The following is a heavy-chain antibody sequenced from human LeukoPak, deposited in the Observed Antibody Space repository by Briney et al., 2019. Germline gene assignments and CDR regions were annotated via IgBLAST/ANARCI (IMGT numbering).Heavy chain of an antibody. CDR3: AKEATRGDDDY. V-gene: IGHV3-23*01. Sequence: GGSLRLSCAASGFTFSSYVMTWVRQAPGKGLEWVSAISGSGGSTYYADSVQGRFTISRDNSKNTLYLQMNSLRADDTAVYYCAKEATRGDDDYWGQGTLVTVSS. J-gene: IGHJ4*02. CDR1: GFTFSSYV. D-gene: IGHD4-17*01. CDR2: ISGSGGST.